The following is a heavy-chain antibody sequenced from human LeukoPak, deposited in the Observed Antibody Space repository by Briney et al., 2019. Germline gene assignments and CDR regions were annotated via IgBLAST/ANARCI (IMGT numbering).Heavy chain of an antibody. D-gene: IGHD3-22*01. V-gene: IGHV3-74*01. CDR2: INTDGSST. Sequence: PGGSLRLSCAASGFTFSSYAMSWVRQAPGKGLVWVSRINTDGSSTSYADSVKGRFTISRDNAKNTLYLQMNSLRAEDTAVYYCAKDQPTNYYDGSGYPTLDYWGQGTLVTVSS. CDR1: GFTFSSYA. CDR3: AKDQPTNYYDGSGYPTLDY. J-gene: IGHJ4*02.